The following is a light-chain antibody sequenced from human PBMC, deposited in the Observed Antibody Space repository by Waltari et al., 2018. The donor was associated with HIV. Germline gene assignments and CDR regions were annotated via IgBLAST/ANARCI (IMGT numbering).Light chain of an antibody. CDR3: YSTDSSVDHRGV. J-gene: IGLJ3*02. V-gene: IGLV3-10*01. CDR1: ALPKTY. CDR2: DDT. Sequence: SYELTQPPSVSVSPGHTARITSSGHALPKTYAYWYQQRSGQAPVLVIYDDTKRPSGIPERFSGSSSGTMATLTISGAQVEDEADYYCYSTDSSVDHRGVFGGGTKVTVL.